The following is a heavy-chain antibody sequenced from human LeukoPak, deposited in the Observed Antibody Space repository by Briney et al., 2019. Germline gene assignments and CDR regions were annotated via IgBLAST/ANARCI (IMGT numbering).Heavy chain of an antibody. CDR2: IYSGGST. CDR1: GFTVSSNY. Sequence: GGSLRLSCAASGFTVSSNYMSWVRQAPGKGLEWVSVIYSGGSTYYADSVKGRFSISRDNSKNTLYLQLNSLRPEDTAVYYCAKVEETSSWTTGGSFDVWGQGTMVTVSS. V-gene: IGHV3-53*05. CDR3: AKVEETSSWTTGGSFDV. J-gene: IGHJ3*01. D-gene: IGHD6-13*01.